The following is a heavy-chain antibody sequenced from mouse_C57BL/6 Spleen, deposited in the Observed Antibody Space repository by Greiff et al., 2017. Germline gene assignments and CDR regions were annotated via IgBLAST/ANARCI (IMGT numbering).Heavy chain of an antibody. V-gene: IGHV1-80*01. CDR2: IYPGDGDT. D-gene: IGHD2-3*01. J-gene: IGHJ4*01. CDR3: TRSEGYYPYAMDY. Sequence: QVQLQQSGAELVKPGASVKISCKASGYAFSSYWMNWVKQRPGKGLEWIGQIYPGDGDTNYNGKFKGKATLTADKSSSTAYMQLSSLTSADSAVYFCTRSEGYYPYAMDYWGQGTSVTVSS. CDR1: GYAFSSYW.